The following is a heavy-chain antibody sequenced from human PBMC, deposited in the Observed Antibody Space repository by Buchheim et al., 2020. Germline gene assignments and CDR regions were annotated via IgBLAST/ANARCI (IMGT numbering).Heavy chain of an antibody. Sequence: EVHLVESGGGSVQPGGSLRLSCAASGFTFTKYEMNWVRQAPGKGLEWVSYISTTCSDVYYSDSAKGRFTISRDNAKNSLYLHINSLKAKDTAVYYYVRDRSAYDWGYWGHGTL. J-gene: IGHJ4*03. CDR2: ISTTCSDV. V-gene: IGHV3-48*03. CDR1: GFTFTKYE. D-gene: IGHD5-12*01. CDR3: VRDRSAYDWGY.